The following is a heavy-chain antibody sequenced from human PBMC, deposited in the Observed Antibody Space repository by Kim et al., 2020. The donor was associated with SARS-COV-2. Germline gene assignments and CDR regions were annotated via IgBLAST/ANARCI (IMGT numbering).Heavy chain of an antibody. D-gene: IGHD3-10*01. CDR1: GFTFSSHY. CDR2: ISADGSNT. Sequence: GGSLRLSCAASGFTFSSHYMHWVRQAPGKGLVWVSHISADGSNTNYEDSVKGRFTISRDNAKNMLYLQMNSLRVEDTAVYYCKRDGVDAVDIWGQGTSLTVSS. J-gene: IGHJ3*02. CDR3: KRDGVDAVDI. V-gene: IGHV3-74*01.